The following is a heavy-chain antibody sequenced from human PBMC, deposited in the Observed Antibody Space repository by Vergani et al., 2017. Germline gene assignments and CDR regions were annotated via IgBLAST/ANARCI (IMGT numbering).Heavy chain of an antibody. CDR1: GYSIRNGYY. CDR2: IYHSGST. CDR3: ARDSAVGGTFDS. J-gene: IGHJ4*02. D-gene: IGHD1-26*01. Sequence: QVQLQESGPGLVKPPGTLSLTCAVSGYSIRNGYYWGWIRQPPGKGLEWIGSIYHSGSTHYNPSLKSRVTISVDTSKNDFSLKVTSVTAADTAIYYCARDSAVGGTFDSWGQGTLVSVSS. V-gene: IGHV4-38-2*02.